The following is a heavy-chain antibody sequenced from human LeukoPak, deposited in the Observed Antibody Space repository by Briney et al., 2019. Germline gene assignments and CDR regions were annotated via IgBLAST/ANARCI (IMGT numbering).Heavy chain of an antibody. V-gene: IGHV3-9*03. D-gene: IGHD1-26*01. CDR2: ISWNSGSI. J-gene: IGHJ4*02. CDR3: AKDQGLSRSYPTYFDY. Sequence: TGGSLRLSCAASGSTFDDYAMHWVRQAPGKGLEWVSGISWNSGSIGYADSVKGRFTISRDNAKNSLYLQMNSLRAEDMALYYCAKDQGLSRSYPTYFDYWGQGTLVTVSS. CDR1: GSTFDDYA.